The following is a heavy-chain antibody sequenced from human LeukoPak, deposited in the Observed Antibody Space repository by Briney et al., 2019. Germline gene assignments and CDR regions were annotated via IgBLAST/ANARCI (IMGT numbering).Heavy chain of an antibody. CDR3: AKLDCGGGSCYFYYYGMDV. V-gene: IGHV3-30*02. D-gene: IGHD2-15*01. CDR2: TRYDGGNK. Sequence: GGSLRLSCAASGFTFSSYGMHWVRQAPGKGLEWVAFTRYDGGNKYYADSVKGRFTISRDNSKNTLYLQMNSLRAEDTAVYYCAKLDCGGGSCYFYYYGMDVWGQGTTVTVSS. J-gene: IGHJ6*02. CDR1: GFTFSSYG.